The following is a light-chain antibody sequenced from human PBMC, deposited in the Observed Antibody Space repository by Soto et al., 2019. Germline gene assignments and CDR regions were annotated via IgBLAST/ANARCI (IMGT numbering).Light chain of an antibody. Sequence: EIVLTQSPGTLSLSPGERATLSCRASQSVSSSYLAWYQQRPGRAPRLLIYGASSRATGIPDRFSGSGSGTDFTLTISRLEPEDFALYYCQQYGSSPLTFGRGTKVEI. CDR3: QQYGSSPLT. J-gene: IGKJ4*01. CDR2: GAS. V-gene: IGKV3-20*01. CDR1: QSVSSSY.